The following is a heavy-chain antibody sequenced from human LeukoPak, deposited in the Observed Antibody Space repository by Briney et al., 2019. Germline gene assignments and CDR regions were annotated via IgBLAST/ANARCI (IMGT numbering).Heavy chain of an antibody. V-gene: IGHV3-64*01. CDR3: ARDLYYYDSGPLGWFDP. D-gene: IGHD3-22*01. CDR1: GFTFSSYA. CDR2: ISSNGGST. J-gene: IGHJ5*02. Sequence: PGGSLRLSCAASGFTFSSYAMHWVRQAPGKGLEYVSAISSNGGSTYYANSVKGRFTISRDNSKNTLYLQMGSLRAEDMAVYYCARDLYYYDSGPLGWFDPWGQGTLVTVSS.